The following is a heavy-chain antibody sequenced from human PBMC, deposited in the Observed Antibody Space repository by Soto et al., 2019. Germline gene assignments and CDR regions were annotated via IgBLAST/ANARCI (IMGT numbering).Heavy chain of an antibody. J-gene: IGHJ6*02. Sequence: QMQLVQSGAEVKKPGSSVKVSCNASGGTFSSFTISWVRQAPGQGLEWMGGIIPIYGTANYAQKFQGRVTITADASTRTAYMELSSLRSEDTAVYYCAKDRRADWESYYYYAMDVWGQGTTVTVSS. V-gene: IGHV1-69*01. CDR3: AKDRRADWESYYYYAMDV. CDR1: GGTFSSFT. CDR2: IIPIYGTA. D-gene: IGHD1-26*01.